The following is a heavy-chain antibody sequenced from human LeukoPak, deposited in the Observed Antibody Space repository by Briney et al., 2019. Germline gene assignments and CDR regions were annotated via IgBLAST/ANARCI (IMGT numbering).Heavy chain of an antibody. CDR3: ARQVDPALVADYYYYGMGV. Sequence: GGSLRLSCAASGFIFSSYWMHWVRQAPGKGLVWVSRINSDGSSTSYADSVKGRFTISRDNAKNTLYLQVNSLRAEDTAVYYCARQVDPALVADYYYYGMGVWGQGTTVTVSS. V-gene: IGHV3-74*01. D-gene: IGHD5-18*01. CDR1: GFIFSSYW. J-gene: IGHJ6*02. CDR2: INSDGSST.